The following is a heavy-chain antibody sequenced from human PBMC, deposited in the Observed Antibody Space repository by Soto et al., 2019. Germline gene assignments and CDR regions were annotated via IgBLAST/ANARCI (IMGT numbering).Heavy chain of an antibody. J-gene: IGHJ4*02. Sequence: RGESLKISCQGSGYTFSTSWIAWVRQMSGKGLEWMGFIYPGDSETRYNPSFQGQVTISADTSINTAYLQWSTLKASDTAMYFCARQGEYCSGDYCFTDFWGQGTLVTVSS. CDR1: GYTFSTSW. D-gene: IGHD2-21*01. CDR2: IYPGDSET. CDR3: ARQGEYCSGDYCFTDF. V-gene: IGHV5-51*01.